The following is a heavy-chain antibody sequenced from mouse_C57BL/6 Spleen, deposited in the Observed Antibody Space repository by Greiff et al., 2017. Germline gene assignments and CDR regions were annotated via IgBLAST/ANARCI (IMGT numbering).Heavy chain of an antibody. D-gene: IGHD2-5*01. Sequence: QVQLQQPGAELVKPGASVKMSCKASGYTFTSYWITWVKQRPGQGLEWIGDIYPGSGSTNYNEKFKSKATLTVDTSSSTAYMQLSSLTSEDSAVYYCARWSYSNYYFDYWGQGTTLTVSS. V-gene: IGHV1-55*01. CDR2: IYPGSGST. CDR1: GYTFTSYW. CDR3: ARWSYSNYYFDY. J-gene: IGHJ2*01.